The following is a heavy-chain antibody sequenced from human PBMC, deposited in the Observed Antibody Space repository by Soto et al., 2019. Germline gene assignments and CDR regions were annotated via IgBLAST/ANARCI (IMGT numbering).Heavy chain of an antibody. CDR2: INSDGSST. Sequence: GGSLRLSCAASGFTFSNAWIKWVRQAPGKGLEWVGRINSDGSSTSYADSVKGRFTISRDNAKNTLYLQMNSLRAEDTVVYYCARGSHYDFWSGPFDYWGQGTLVTVSS. CDR1: GFTFSNAW. J-gene: IGHJ4*02. D-gene: IGHD3-3*01. V-gene: IGHV3-74*01. CDR3: ARGSHYDFWSGPFDY.